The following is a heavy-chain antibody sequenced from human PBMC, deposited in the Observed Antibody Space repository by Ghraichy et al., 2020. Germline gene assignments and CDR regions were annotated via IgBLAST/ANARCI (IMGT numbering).Heavy chain of an antibody. CDR2: IYYSGST. Sequence: SETLSLTCTVSGGSISSYYWSWIRQPPGKGLEWIGYIYYSGSTNYNPSLKSRVTISVDTSKNQFFLKLSSVTAADTAVYYCARGYCSSTSCPYYYYYMDVWGKGTTVTVSS. D-gene: IGHD2-2*01. CDR1: GGSISSYY. CDR3: ARGYCSSTSCPYYYYYMDV. V-gene: IGHV4-59*08. J-gene: IGHJ6*03.